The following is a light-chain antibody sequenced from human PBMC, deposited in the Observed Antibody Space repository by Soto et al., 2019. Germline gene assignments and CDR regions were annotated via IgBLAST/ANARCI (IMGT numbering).Light chain of an antibody. J-gene: IGKJ4*01. CDR1: QSVSSRY. CDR3: HQYDNSPLT. CDR2: GAS. Sequence: EIVLTQSPGTLSLSPGDTATLSCRASQSVSSRYLGWYQQRPGQAPRLLIYGASSRATGIPDRFSGSGSGTDCTLTISRLEPEDVAVYYCHQYDNSPLTLGGGTKVDIK. V-gene: IGKV3-20*01.